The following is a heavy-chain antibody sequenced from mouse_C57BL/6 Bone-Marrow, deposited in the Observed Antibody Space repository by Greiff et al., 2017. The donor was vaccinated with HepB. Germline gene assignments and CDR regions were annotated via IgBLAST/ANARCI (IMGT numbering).Heavy chain of an antibody. CDR2: ITHSGET. Sequence: VQLQQSGPGLVKPSQSLFLTCSITGFPITSGYYWIWIRQSPGKPLEWMGYITHSGETFYNPSLQSPISITRETSKNQFFLQLNSVTTEDTAMYYCAGGGGDYYAMDYGGQGTSVTVSS. J-gene: IGHJ4*01. V-gene: IGHV12-3*01. CDR1: GFPITSGYY. CDR3: AGGGGDYYAMDY.